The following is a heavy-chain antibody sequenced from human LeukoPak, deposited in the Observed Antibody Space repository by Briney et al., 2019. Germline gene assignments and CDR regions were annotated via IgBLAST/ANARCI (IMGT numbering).Heavy chain of an antibody. CDR3: ARGGYSSSWFNFDY. CDR2: ISYDGSNK. D-gene: IGHD6-13*01. Sequence: GGSLRLSCAASGFTFSSYAMHWVRQAAGKGLEWVAVISYDGSNKYYADSVKGRFTISRDNSKNTLYLQVNSLRAEDTAVYYCARGGYSSSWFNFDYWGQGILVTVSS. CDR1: GFTFSSYA. V-gene: IGHV3-30-3*01. J-gene: IGHJ4*02.